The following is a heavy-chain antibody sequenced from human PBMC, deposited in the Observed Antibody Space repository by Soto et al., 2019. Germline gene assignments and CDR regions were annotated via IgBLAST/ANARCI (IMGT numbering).Heavy chain of an antibody. CDR3: ARDLSAYSGYAV. V-gene: IGHV4-31*03. CDR2: ISYSGNT. D-gene: IGHD5-12*01. J-gene: IGHJ6*02. Sequence: QVQLQESGPGLVKPSQTLSLTCTVSGGSTSSGDYFWNWIRQHPGKGLEWIGCISYSGNTYYNPSLKSRINISVDASKSRSSLRLSSVTAADTAVYYCARDLSAYSGYAVWGHGPTVTVSS. CDR1: GGSTSSGDYF.